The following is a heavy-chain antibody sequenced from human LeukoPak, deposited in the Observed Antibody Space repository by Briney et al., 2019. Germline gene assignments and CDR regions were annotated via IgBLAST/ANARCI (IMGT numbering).Heavy chain of an antibody. CDR1: GFTFSSYA. J-gene: IGHJ4*02. CDR2: ISGSGGST. D-gene: IGHD3-22*01. CDR3: AKAQLYYYDPLDY. Sequence: PGGSLRLSCAASGFTFSSYAMSWVRQAPGKGLEWVSAISGSGGSTYYADSVKGRFTISRDNSKDTLYLQMNSLRAEDTAVYYCAKAQLYYYDPLDYWGQGTLVTVSS. V-gene: IGHV3-23*01.